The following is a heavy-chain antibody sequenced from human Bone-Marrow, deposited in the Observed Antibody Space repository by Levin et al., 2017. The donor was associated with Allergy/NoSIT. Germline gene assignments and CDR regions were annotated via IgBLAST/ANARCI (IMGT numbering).Heavy chain of an antibody. V-gene: IGHV4-30-4*01. J-gene: IGHJ6*02. CDR3: ARGNGSSYYYGLDV. CDR1: GASVGSGDYY. Sequence: SQTPSLTCTVSGASVGSGDYYWSWIRQPPGKGLEWIGYFYYTGSTYSKPSLKSRVSISADTSKNQFSLNLSSVTAADTAVYYCARGNGSSYYYGLDVWGQGTTVTVSS. D-gene: IGHD1-26*01. CDR2: FYYTGST.